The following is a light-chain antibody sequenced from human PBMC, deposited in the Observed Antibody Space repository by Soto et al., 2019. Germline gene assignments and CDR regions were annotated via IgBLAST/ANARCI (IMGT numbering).Light chain of an antibody. CDR2: SAS. CDR1: RDISVY. CDR3: QKFNTAPLT. J-gene: IGKJ5*01. Sequence: DIPMTQSPSSLSASVGDRVTITCRASRDISVYLAWYQQKPGKVPKLLIYSASTLQSGVPSRFSGSGSGTDFTLTISSLQPEDVATYYCQKFNTAPLTFGQGTRLEIK. V-gene: IGKV1-27*01.